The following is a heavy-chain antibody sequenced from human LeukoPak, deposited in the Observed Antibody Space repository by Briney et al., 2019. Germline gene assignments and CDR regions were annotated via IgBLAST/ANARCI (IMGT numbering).Heavy chain of an antibody. CDR3: ARRRSGYSSGSFDY. CDR1: GFTFSSYW. Sequence: GGSLRLSCAASGFTFSSYWTSWVRQAPGKGLEWVANIKQDGSEKYYVDSVKGRFTISRDNAKNSLYLQMNSLRAEDTAVYYCARRRSGYSSGSFDYWGQGTLVTVSS. D-gene: IGHD6-19*01. V-gene: IGHV3-7*01. CDR2: IKQDGSEK. J-gene: IGHJ4*02.